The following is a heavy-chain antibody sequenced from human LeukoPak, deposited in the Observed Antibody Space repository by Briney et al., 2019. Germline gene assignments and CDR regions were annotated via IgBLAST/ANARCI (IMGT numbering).Heavy chain of an antibody. D-gene: IGHD2-2*01. Sequence: SVNVSSKASGGTFSSYAISWVRQAPGQGLEWVGGIIPIFGTANYAQKSQGRVTITADESTSTAYMELSSLRSEDTAVYCCATDGYCSSTSCFYCDYGGQGTLVTLSS. CDR3: ATDGYCSSTSCFYCDY. V-gene: IGHV1-69*13. J-gene: IGHJ4*02. CDR2: IIPIFGTA. CDR1: GGTFSSYA.